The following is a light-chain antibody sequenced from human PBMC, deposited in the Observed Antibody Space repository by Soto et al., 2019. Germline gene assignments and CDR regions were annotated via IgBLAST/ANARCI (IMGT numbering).Light chain of an antibody. V-gene: IGLV2-14*03. CDR3: CSYVSRKTYL. J-gene: IGLJ1*01. CDR2: EVT. CDR1: RLDVGGYNY. Sequence: QSVLAQPASVSGSPGQSITISCTGTRLDVGGYNYVSWYQQQPGKAPKLIIYEVTNRPSGVSDRFSGSKSDNTASLTISGLQNEEEADYSCCSYVSRKTYLFGTGTKVTVL.